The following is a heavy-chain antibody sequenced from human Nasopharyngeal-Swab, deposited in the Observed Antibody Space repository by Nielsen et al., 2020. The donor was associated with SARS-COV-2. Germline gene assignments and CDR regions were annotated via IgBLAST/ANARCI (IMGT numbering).Heavy chain of an antibody. CDR3: ARDLRGYSYGYDY. CDR1: GYTFTSYA. Sequence: VSVKVSCKASGYTFTSYAMHWVRQAPGQRLEWMGWINAGNGNTKYSQKFQGRVTITRDTSASTAYMELSSLRSEDTAVYYCARDLRGYSYGYDYWGQGTLVTVSS. CDR2: INAGNGNT. V-gene: IGHV1-3*01. J-gene: IGHJ4*02. D-gene: IGHD5-18*01.